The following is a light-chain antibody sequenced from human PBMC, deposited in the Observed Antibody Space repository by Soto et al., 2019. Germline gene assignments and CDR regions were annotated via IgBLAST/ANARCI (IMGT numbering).Light chain of an antibody. Sequence: EVVMTQSPATLSVSPGERTSLSCRASQSVGSNLGWYQQKPGQAPRLLIYRASTRATGIPARFSGSGSGTAFTLTISSLQSEDIAVYYCQQYAKWPLTFGGGTKVEIK. J-gene: IGKJ4*01. CDR2: RAS. CDR1: QSVGSN. V-gene: IGKV3-15*01. CDR3: QQYAKWPLT.